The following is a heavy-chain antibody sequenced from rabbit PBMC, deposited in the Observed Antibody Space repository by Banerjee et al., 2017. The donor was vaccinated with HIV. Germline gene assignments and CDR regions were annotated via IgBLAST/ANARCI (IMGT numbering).Heavy chain of an antibody. CDR2: IDPVFGST. CDR3: ARVNGDYSSGWGVLGL. Sequence: QLKESGGGLVQPGGSLKLSCKASGFEFSSYYMSWVRQAPGKGLEWIGYIDPVFGSTHYASWVNGRFTISSHNAQNTLYLQLNSLTAADTATYFCARVNGDYSSGWGVLGLWGPGTLVT. J-gene: IGHJ6*01. D-gene: IGHD4-1*01. CDR1: GFEFSSYY. V-gene: IGHV1S7*01.